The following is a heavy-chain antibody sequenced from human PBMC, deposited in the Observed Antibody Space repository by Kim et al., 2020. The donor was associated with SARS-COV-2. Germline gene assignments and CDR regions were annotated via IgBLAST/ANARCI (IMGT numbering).Heavy chain of an antibody. CDR3: ARGMVRFGEFNDAFDI. Sequence: SETLSLTCAVSGGSISSGGYSWSWIRQPPGKGLEWIGYIYHSGSTYYNPSLKSRVTISVDRSKNQFSLKLSSVTAADTAVYYCARGMVRFGEFNDAFDIWGQGTMVTVSS. CDR1: GGSISSGGYS. D-gene: IGHD3-10*01. V-gene: IGHV4-30-2*01. CDR2: IYHSGST. J-gene: IGHJ3*02.